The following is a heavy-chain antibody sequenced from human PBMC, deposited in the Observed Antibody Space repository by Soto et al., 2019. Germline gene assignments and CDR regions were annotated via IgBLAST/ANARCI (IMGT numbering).Heavy chain of an antibody. J-gene: IGHJ4*02. CDR1: GYRFSTYW. Sequence: PGESLKISCKGIGYRFSTYWIAWVRQMPGKGLEWMGTIFPDDSETRYSPTFQGQVTISADKSISTAYLQWRSLKASDSAIYYCARPHYDSNTFYSFFDYWGQGTLVTVSS. V-gene: IGHV5-51*01. D-gene: IGHD3-22*01. CDR2: IFPDDSET. CDR3: ARPHYDSNTFYSFFDY.